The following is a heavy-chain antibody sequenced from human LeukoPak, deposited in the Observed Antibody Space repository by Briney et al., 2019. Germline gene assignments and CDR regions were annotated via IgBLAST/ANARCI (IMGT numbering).Heavy chain of an antibody. V-gene: IGHV3-53*01. CDR1: GFTVSSNY. J-gene: IGHJ5*02. CDR2: IYSGGST. D-gene: IGHD1-26*01. CDR3: ARGASGSYDRWFDP. Sequence: GGSLRLSCAASGFTVSSNYMSWVRQAPGKGLEWVSVIYSGGSTYYADSVKGRFTISRDNSKNTLYLQMNSLRAEDTAVYYCARGASGSYDRWFDPLGQGTLVTVSS.